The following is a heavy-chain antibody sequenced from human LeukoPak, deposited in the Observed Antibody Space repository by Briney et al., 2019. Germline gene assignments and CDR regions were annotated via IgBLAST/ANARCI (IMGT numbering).Heavy chain of an antibody. CDR1: GYTFTGYY. Sequence: SVTVSCKASGYTFTGYYMHWLRQPPGQGLEWMGWINPNSDGTNYAQKFQGRVTMTRDTHLRTAYVELSRLTSDDRAGCYCVWVARSGSGSGYWGQGTLVTVSS. CDR2: INPNSDGT. J-gene: IGHJ4*02. V-gene: IGHV1-2*02. D-gene: IGHD5-12*01. CDR3: VWVARSGSGSGY.